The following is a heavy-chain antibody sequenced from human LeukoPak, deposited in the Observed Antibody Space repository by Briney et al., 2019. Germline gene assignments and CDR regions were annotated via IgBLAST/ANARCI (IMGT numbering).Heavy chain of an antibody. CDR1: GYTFTSYG. CDR2: ISAYNGNT. D-gene: IGHD6-13*01. V-gene: IGHV1-18*01. CDR3: AGVGTRSSPHNWFDP. Sequence: GASVKVSCKASGYTFTSYGISWVRQAPGQGLEWMGWISAYNGNTNYAQKLQGRVTMTTDTSTSTAYMELRSLRSDDTAVYHCAGVGTRSSPHNWFDPWGQGTLVTVSS. J-gene: IGHJ5*02.